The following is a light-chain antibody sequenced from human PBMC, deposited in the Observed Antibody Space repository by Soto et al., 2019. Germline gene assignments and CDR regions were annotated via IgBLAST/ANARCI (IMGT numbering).Light chain of an antibody. J-gene: IGKJ1*01. Sequence: ETVMTQSPVTLSVSPGDTATLSCRASQRVSSHLAWYQQKPGQAPRLLIYGASSRATGIPDRFSGSGSGTHFILTISSLRLEDIATYYCQQTASAPPWTFGQGTKVDIK. V-gene: IGKV3D-15*01. CDR3: QQTASAPPWT. CDR1: QRVSSH. CDR2: GAS.